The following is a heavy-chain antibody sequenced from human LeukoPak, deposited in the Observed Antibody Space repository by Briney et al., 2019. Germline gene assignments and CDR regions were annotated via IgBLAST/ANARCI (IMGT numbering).Heavy chain of an antibody. CDR3: ARDRLSYNYYMDV. Sequence: GASVKVSCKASGYTFTSYYMHWVRQAPGQGLEWMGIINPSGGSASYAQKFQGRVTMTRDTSTSTVYMELSSLRSEDTAVYYCARDRLSYNYYMDVWGKGTTVTVSS. CDR1: GYTFTSYY. V-gene: IGHV1-46*01. J-gene: IGHJ6*03. CDR2: INPSGGSA.